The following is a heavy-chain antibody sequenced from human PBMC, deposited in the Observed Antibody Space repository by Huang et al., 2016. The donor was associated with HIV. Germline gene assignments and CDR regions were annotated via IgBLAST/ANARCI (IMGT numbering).Heavy chain of an antibody. CDR3: AKDRGIRGVVPPGTFDY. Sequence: QVQLVESGGGVVQPGGSLTLSCATSSFTFNAYAMHWVRQAPGKGMEGVAFIHFDGSNKYYLDSVKGRFTISRDNSKNTLYLHMNSLRPEDTAVYYCAKDRGIRGVVPPGTFDYWGQGTLVTVSS. CDR2: IHFDGSNK. CDR1: SFTFNAYA. D-gene: IGHD3-10*01. J-gene: IGHJ4*02. V-gene: IGHV3-30*02.